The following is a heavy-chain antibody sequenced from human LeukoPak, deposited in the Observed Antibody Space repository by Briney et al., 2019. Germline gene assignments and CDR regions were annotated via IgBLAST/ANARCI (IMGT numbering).Heavy chain of an antibody. D-gene: IGHD3-22*01. CDR3: ARLRINYYDSSGYFFDY. J-gene: IGHJ4*02. Sequence: GGSLRLSCAASGFTVSSNYMSWVRQAPGKGLEWVSVIYGGGSTYYADSVKGRFTISRDNSKNTLYLQMNSLRAEDTAVYYCARLRINYYDSSGYFFDYWGQGTLVTVSS. CDR1: GFTVSSNY. CDR2: IYGGGST. V-gene: IGHV3-53*01.